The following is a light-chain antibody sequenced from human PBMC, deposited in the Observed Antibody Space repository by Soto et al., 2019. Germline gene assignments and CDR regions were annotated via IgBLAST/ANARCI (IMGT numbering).Light chain of an antibody. CDR1: SSNIGPNT. J-gene: IGLJ3*02. V-gene: IGLV1-44*01. CDR3: AAWDDSLNGPV. Sequence: QSVLTQPPSASGTPGQRVTISCSGSSSNIGPNTVNWYQQLPGTAPKLLIYTNNQRPSGVPDRFSGSKSGTSASLAIYGLQSEDEADYYCAAWDDSLNGPVFGGGTQLT. CDR2: TNN.